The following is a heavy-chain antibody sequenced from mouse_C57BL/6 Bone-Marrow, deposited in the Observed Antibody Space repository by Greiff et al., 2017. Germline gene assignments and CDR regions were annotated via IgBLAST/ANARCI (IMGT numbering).Heavy chain of an antibody. CDR1: GYTFTDYE. CDR2: IDPETGGT. CDR3: TSLSPRTLFDY. Sequence: QVQLQQSGAELVRPGASVTLSCKASGYTFTDYEMHWVKQTPVHGLEWIGAIDPETGGTAYNQKFKGKAILTADKSSSTAYMELRSLTSEDSAVYYCTSLSPRTLFDYWGQGTTLTVSS. J-gene: IGHJ2*01. V-gene: IGHV1-15*01.